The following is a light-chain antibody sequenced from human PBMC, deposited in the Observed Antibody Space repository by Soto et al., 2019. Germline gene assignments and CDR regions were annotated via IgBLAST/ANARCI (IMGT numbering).Light chain of an antibody. J-gene: IGLJ1*01. CDR1: SSNIGSNT. CDR2: SND. V-gene: IGLV1-44*01. CDR3: AAWDDSLNGYV. Sequence: SVLTQPPSASGTPGQRVTISRSVGSSNIGSNTVNWYQQLPGMAPKFLIYSNDQRPSGVPDRFSGSESGTSASLAISGLQSEDEADYYCAAWDDSLNGYVFGTGTKVTVL.